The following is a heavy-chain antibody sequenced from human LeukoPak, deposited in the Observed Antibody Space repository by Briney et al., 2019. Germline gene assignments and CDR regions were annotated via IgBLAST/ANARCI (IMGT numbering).Heavy chain of an antibody. J-gene: IGHJ4*02. CDR1: GFTFDDYG. Sequence: GGSVRLSCVASGFTFDDYGMSWVRQAPGKGLEWVSSISSGSTYIYYADSVKGRFTISRDNAKNSLSLQMNSLRADDTAVYYCARGSGSGWSWGTNYFDYWGQGTLVTVSS. CDR2: ISSGSTYI. D-gene: IGHD6-19*01. V-gene: IGHV3-21*01. CDR3: ARGSGSGWSWGTNYFDY.